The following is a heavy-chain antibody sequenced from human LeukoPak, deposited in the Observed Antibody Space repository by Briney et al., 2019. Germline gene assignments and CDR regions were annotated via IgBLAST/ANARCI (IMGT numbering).Heavy chain of an antibody. J-gene: IGHJ4*02. CDR3: AKINPYDYVWGSADY. Sequence: GGSLRLXCAASGFTCSSYAMSWVRRAPGKGLEWVSTISSSGGSTYYADSVKGRFTISRDNSKNTLYLQMNSLRAEDTAVYYCAKINPYDYVWGSADYWGQGTLVTVSS. D-gene: IGHD3-16*01. CDR2: ISSSGGST. CDR1: GFTCSSYA. V-gene: IGHV3-23*01.